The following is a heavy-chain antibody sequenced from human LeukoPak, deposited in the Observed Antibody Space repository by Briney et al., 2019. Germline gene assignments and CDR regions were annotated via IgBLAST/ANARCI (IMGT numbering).Heavy chain of an antibody. V-gene: IGHV3-69-1*01. Sequence: GGSLRLSCAASGFTFDYSAMTWVRQAPEKGLEWVSTINTGDITFYADSVKGRFTISRDNAKNSLYLQMNSLRAEDTAVYYCARDLIEMATISAGDYYYYGMDVWGQGTTVTVSS. J-gene: IGHJ6*02. D-gene: IGHD5-24*01. CDR3: ARDLIEMATISAGDYYYYGMDV. CDR2: INTGDIT. CDR1: GFTFDYSA.